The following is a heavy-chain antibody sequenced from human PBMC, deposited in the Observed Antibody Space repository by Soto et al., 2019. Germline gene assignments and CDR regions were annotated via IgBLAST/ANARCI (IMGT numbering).Heavy chain of an antibody. Sequence: QVRLQQWGAGLLKPSDTLSLTCAVYGGSFSGYYWTWVRQPPGKGLEWIGDVNHSGSTNQNPSLKSRVTISVDTSNHQFSLKLKSVTAADTAVYYCARGITTIPAVQGDAPDNCYFDSWGLGTLVTVSS. J-gene: IGHJ4*02. V-gene: IGHV4-34*02. CDR2: VNHSGST. CDR3: ARGITTIPAVQGDAPDNCYFDS. CDR1: GGSFSGYY. D-gene: IGHD6-25*01.